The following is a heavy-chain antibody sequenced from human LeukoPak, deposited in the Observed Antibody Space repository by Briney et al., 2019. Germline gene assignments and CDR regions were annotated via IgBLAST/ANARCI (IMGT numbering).Heavy chain of an antibody. CDR3: ARERVARGENFDY. CDR1: GYTFTGYY. Sequence: ASVKVSCKASGYTFTGYYMHWVRQAPGQGLEWMGWINPNSGGTNYAQNLQGRVTMTTDTSATTAYMELRNLRSDDTAVYYCARERVARGENFDYWGQGTLVTVSS. CDR2: INPNSGGT. V-gene: IGHV1-2*02. D-gene: IGHD3-10*01. J-gene: IGHJ4*02.